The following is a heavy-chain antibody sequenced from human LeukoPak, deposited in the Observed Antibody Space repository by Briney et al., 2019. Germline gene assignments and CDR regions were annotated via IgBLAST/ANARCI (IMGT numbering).Heavy chain of an antibody. Sequence: GASVKVSCKASGYTFTSYGISWVRQAPGQGREWMGWISAYNGNTNYAQKLQGRVTMTTDTSTSTAYMELRSLRSDDTAVYYCARYNSYDSSQNDAFDIRGQGTMVTVSS. CDR2: ISAYNGNT. D-gene: IGHD3-22*01. V-gene: IGHV1-18*01. CDR1: GYTFTSYG. CDR3: ARYNSYDSSQNDAFDI. J-gene: IGHJ3*02.